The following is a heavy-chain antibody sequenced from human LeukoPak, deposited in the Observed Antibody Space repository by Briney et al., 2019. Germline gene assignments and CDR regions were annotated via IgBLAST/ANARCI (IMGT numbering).Heavy chain of an antibody. CDR1: GGSFSGYY. J-gene: IGHJ5*02. D-gene: IGHD1-14*01. V-gene: IGHV4-34*01. CDR2: INHSGST. CDR3: ARGRPRTRRPAGINWFDP. Sequence: SETLSLTCAVYGGSFSGYYWSWIRQPPGKGLEWIGEINHSGSTNYNPSLKSRVTISVDTSKNQFSLKLSSVTAADTAVYYCARGRPRTRRPAGINWFDPWGQGTLVTVSS.